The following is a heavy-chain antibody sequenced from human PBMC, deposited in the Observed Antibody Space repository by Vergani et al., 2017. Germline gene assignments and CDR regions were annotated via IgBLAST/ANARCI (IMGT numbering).Heavy chain of an antibody. D-gene: IGHD6-25*01. V-gene: IGHV4-31*11. J-gene: IGHJ6*03. CDR2: IFYSGTT. CDR3: ARVDTQVPATSHFYYMDV. Sequence: QVQLQESGPGVVKPSQTLSLTCAVSGGSISSGDHCWTWIRQRPGKGLEWIGYIFYSGTTYDNPSLRSRLTISVDTSQNQFSLKLRSLTAAYTAVYYCARVDTQVPATSHFYYMDVWGKGTTVVVSS. CDR1: GGSISSGDHC.